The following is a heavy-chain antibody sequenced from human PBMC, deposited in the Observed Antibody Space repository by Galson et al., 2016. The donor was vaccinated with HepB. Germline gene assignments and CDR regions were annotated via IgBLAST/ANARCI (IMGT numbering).Heavy chain of an antibody. Sequence: SETLSLTCAVSGGSITSDTWWSWVRRPPGKGLEWIGEIYHSGSTNYNSSLRSRVTMSVDKSNNQFSLKLSFLTAADTAVYYCARRGPTYYYGLDVWGQGTTVTVSS. CDR2: IYHSGST. J-gene: IGHJ6*02. D-gene: IGHD3-10*01. V-gene: IGHV4-4*02. CDR3: ARRGPTYYYGLDV. CDR1: GGSITSDTW.